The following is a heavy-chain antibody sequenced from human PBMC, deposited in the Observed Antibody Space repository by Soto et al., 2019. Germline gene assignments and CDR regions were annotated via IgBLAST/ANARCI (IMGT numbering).Heavy chain of an antibody. V-gene: IGHV4-30-4*01. D-gene: IGHD3-10*01. Sequence: SETLSLTCTVSGGSISSGDYYWSWIRQPSGKGLEWIGYIYYSGSTYYNPSLKSRVTISVDTSKNQFSLKLSSVTAADTAVYYCAREAILGSGSYHTRNWFDPWGQGTLVTVSS. CDR2: IYYSGST. CDR3: AREAILGSGSYHTRNWFDP. CDR1: GGSISSGDYY. J-gene: IGHJ5*02.